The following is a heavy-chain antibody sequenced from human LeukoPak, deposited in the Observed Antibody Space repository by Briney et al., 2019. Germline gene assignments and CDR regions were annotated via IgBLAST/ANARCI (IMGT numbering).Heavy chain of an antibody. CDR1: GFTFSSYA. V-gene: IGHV3-21*01. Sequence: GGSLRLSCAASGFTFSSYAMSWVRQAPGKGLEWVSSISSSSSYIYYADSLKGRFAISRDNAKNSLYLQMNSLRAEDTAVYYCARDYYDSSGYYSGNWFDPWGQGTLVTVSS. CDR2: ISSSSSYI. D-gene: IGHD3-22*01. CDR3: ARDYYDSSGYYSGNWFDP. J-gene: IGHJ5*02.